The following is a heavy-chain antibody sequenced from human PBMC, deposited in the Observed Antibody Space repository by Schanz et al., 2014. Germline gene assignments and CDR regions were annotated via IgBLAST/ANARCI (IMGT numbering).Heavy chain of an antibody. Sequence: VQLLDSGGGLVQPGGSLRLSCAASGFTFSTYAMSWVRQAPGKGLEWVAVISYDGRNKYYADSVKGRFTISRDNSKNTLYLQMNSLRAEDTAVYYCAIIGVMVAVAGTRADYWGQGTLVTVSS. D-gene: IGHD6-19*01. V-gene: IGHV3-30-3*01. CDR1: GFTFSTYA. CDR3: AIIGVMVAVAGTRADY. J-gene: IGHJ4*02. CDR2: ISYDGRNK.